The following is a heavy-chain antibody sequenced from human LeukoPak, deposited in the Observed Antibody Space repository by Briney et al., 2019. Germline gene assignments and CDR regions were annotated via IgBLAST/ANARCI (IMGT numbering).Heavy chain of an antibody. Sequence: GGSLRLSCAASGFTFSSYGMHWVRQAPGKGLEWVAVISYDGSNKYYADSVKGRFTISRDNSKNTLYLQMNSLRAEDTAVYYCANGQPQKDYTTDFDYWGQGTLVTVSS. CDR2: ISYDGSNK. D-gene: IGHD4-11*01. V-gene: IGHV3-30*18. CDR3: ANGQPQKDYTTDFDY. CDR1: GFTFSSYG. J-gene: IGHJ4*02.